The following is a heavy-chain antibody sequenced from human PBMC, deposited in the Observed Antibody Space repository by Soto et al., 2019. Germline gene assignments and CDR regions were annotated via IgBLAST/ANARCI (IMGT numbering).Heavy chain of an antibody. J-gene: IGHJ3*02. Sequence: PGGSLRLSCAASGFTVSSNYMSWVRQAPGKGLEWVSVIYSGGSTYYADSVKGRFTISRDNSKNTLYLQMNSLRAEDTAVYYCARYQRLGGWLGDHAFDIWGEGTMVTVSS. CDR3: ARYQRLGGWLGDHAFDI. CDR1: GFTVSSNY. D-gene: IGHD6-19*01. V-gene: IGHV3-66*01. CDR2: IYSGGST.